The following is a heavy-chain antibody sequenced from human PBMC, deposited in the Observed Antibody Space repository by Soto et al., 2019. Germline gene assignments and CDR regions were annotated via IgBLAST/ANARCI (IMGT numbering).Heavy chain of an antibody. J-gene: IGHJ4*02. CDR2: IRSKAYGGTT. CDR1: GFTFSSYS. D-gene: IGHD3-22*01. V-gene: IGHV3-49*03. Sequence: GGSLRLSCAASGFTFSSYSMNWFRQAPGKGLEWAGFIRSKAYGGTTEYAASVKGRFTISRDDSKSIAYLQMNSLKTEDTAVYYCTRDLVRFASYYYDSSGYYYDYWGQGTLVTVSS. CDR3: TRDLVRFASYYYDSSGYYYDY.